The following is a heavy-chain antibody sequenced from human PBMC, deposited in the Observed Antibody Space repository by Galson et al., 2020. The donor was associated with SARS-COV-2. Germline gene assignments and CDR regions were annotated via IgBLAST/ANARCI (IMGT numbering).Heavy chain of an antibody. CDR3: ARAGGYCSSTSCQCFYYYYYMDV. Sequence: GESLKISCAASGFTFSSYSMNWVRQAPGKGLEWVSSISSSSSYIYYADSVKGRFTIHRDNAKNSLYLQMNSLRAEDTAVYYCARAGGYCSSTSCQCFYYYYYMDVWGKGTTVTISS. CDR2: ISSSSSYI. V-gene: IGHV3-21*01. J-gene: IGHJ6*03. CDR1: GFTFSSYS. D-gene: IGHD2-2*01.